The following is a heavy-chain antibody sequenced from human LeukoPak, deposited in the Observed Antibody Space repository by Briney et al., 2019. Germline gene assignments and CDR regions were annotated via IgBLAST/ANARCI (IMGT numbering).Heavy chain of an antibody. CDR2: IIPIFGTA. V-gene: IGHV1-69*13. J-gene: IGHJ5*02. CDR1: GGTFSSYA. Sequence: SVKVSCKASGGTFSSYAISWVRQAPGQGLEWMGGIIPIFGTANYAQKFQGRVTITADESTSTAYVELSSLRSEDTAVYYCARADITIFGVVGLWFDPWGQGTLVTVSS. CDR3: ARADITIFGVVGLWFDP. D-gene: IGHD3-3*01.